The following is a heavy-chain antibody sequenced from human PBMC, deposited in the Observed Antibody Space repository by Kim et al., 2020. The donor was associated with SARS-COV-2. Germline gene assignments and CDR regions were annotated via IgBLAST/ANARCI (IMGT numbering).Heavy chain of an antibody. V-gene: IGHV4-30-4*01. Sequence: SETLSLTCTVSGGSISSGAYYWTWIRQPPGKGLEWIGYIYYSGSTYYNPSLKSRVTISIDTSKNHFSLKLSSVTAADTAVYYCARRFLEWSSYDSWGQGT. CDR2: IYYSGST. J-gene: IGHJ4*02. CDR1: GGSISSGAYY. CDR3: ARRFLEWSSYDS. D-gene: IGHD3-3*01.